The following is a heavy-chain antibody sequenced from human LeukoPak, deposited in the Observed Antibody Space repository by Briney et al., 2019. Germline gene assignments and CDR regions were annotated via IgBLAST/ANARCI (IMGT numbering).Heavy chain of an antibody. Sequence: GGSLRLSCAASGFTFNSYAISWVRQAPGKELEWVSAISGSGGSTYYADSVKGRFTISRDNSKNTLYLQMNSLRAEDTAVYYCAKDYPPYSNFDYWGQGTLVTVSS. CDR2: ISGSGGST. CDR3: AKDYPPYSNFDY. D-gene: IGHD4-11*01. CDR1: GFTFNSYA. J-gene: IGHJ4*02. V-gene: IGHV3-23*01.